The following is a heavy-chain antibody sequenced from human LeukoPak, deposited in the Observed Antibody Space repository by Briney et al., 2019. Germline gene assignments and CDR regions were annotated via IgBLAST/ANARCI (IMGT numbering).Heavy chain of an antibody. V-gene: IGHV4-38-2*01. CDR1: GYSISSGYS. J-gene: IGHJ4*02. CDR3: ARRKTLFWYFDY. Sequence: SETLSLTCAVSGYSISSGYSWDWIRQSPGKGLEWIGNIYSSGITYYNPSLKSRVTISVDTSKNQFSLSLNSVTAADTAVYYCARRKTLFWYFDYWGQGTLVTVSS. CDR2: IYSSGIT. D-gene: IGHD3-3*01.